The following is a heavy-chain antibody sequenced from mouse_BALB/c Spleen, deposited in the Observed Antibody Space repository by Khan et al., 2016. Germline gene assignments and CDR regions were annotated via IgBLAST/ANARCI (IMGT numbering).Heavy chain of an antibody. D-gene: IGHD1-1*02. CDR1: GYAFSTSW. V-gene: IGHV1-82*01. CDR3: ARDFGVDHFAFDS. Sequence: QIQLVQSGPELVKPGASVKISCKASGYAFSTSWMNWVKQRPGQGLEWIGRIYTGDGDTNYNGKFKGEATLSADKSSSTAYMQLSSLTSVDSAVYFCARDFGVDHFAFDSWGHGTTLTVSS. J-gene: IGHJ2*01. CDR2: IYTGDGDT.